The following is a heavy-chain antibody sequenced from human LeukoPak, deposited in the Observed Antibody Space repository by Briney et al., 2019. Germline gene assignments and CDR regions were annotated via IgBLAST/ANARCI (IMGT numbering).Heavy chain of an antibody. D-gene: IGHD3-3*02. Sequence: GGSLRLSCVSSGFTVGTAWMSWVRQAPGKGLEWLGHIKSEGEGATTDYAAPAKGRFAISRDDSKNMIYLQMSSPKIDDTAIYYCIAHFPYFYGFDVWGKGTTVTVSS. CDR1: GFTVGTAW. J-gene: IGHJ6*04. V-gene: IGHV3-15*01. CDR3: IAHFPYFYGFDV. CDR2: IKSEGEGATT.